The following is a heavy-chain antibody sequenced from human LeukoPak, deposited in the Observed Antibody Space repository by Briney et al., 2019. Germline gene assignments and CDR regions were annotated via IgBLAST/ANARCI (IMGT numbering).Heavy chain of an antibody. CDR1: GFTSSSYA. D-gene: IGHD2-2*01. CDR2: ISYDGSNK. V-gene: IGHV3-30*01. CDR3: ARDNSIVVVPAAADY. Sequence: GGSLRLSCAASGFTSSSYAMHWVRQAPGKGLEWVAVISYDGSNKYYADSVKGRFTISRDNSKNTLYLQMNSLRAEDTAVYYCARDNSIVVVPAAADYWGQGTLVTVSS. J-gene: IGHJ4*02.